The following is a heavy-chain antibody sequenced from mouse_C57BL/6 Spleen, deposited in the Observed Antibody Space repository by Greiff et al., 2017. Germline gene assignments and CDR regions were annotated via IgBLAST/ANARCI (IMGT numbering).Heavy chain of an antibody. D-gene: IGHD2-4*01. CDR1: GYTFTSYW. Sequence: QVHVKQPGAELVKPGASVKMSCKASGYTFTSYWITWVKQRPGQGLEWIGDIYPGSGSTNYNEKFKSKATLTVDTSSSTAYMQLSSLTSEDSAVYYCASTPYDYDGYWGQGTTLTVSS. CDR2: IYPGSGST. J-gene: IGHJ2*01. V-gene: IGHV1-55*01. CDR3: ASTPYDYDGY.